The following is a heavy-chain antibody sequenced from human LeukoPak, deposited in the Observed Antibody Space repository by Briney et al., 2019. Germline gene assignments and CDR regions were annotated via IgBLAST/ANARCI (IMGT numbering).Heavy chain of an antibody. Sequence: GGSLRLSCAASGFTFSSYGMHWVRQAPGKGLEWVAVIWYDGSNKYYADSVKGRFTISRDNSKNTLYLQMNSLRAEDTAVSYCARDQGPRNYFDYWGQGTLVTVSS. J-gene: IGHJ4*02. CDR1: GFTFSSYG. CDR3: ARDQGPRNYFDY. V-gene: IGHV3-33*01. CDR2: IWYDGSNK.